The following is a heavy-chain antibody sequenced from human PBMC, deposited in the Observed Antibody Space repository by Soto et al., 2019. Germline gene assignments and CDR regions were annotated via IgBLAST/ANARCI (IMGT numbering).Heavy chain of an antibody. V-gene: IGHV4-31*02. CDR2: IYSRGNT. D-gene: IGHD3-10*01. Sequence: WTWIRQHPQKGLEWIGYIYSRGNTYYSPSFNSRVDIAVDSSQNLFSMMLTSVTAADTAVYYSARASSGSYLVLEHWCQGALVTVSS. J-gene: IGHJ5*02. CDR3: ARASSGSYLVLEH.